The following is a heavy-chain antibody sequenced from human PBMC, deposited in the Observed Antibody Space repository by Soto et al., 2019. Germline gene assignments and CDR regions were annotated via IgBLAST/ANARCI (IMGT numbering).Heavy chain of an antibody. J-gene: IGHJ4*02. D-gene: IGHD4-4*01. Sequence: GGSLRLSCAASGFTFSSYAMSWVRQAPGKGLEWVSAISGSGGSTYYADSVKGRSTISRDNSKNTLYLQMNSLRAEDTAVYYCAKNYDYSNSGSDYFDYWGQGTLVTVSS. CDR2: ISGSGGST. CDR1: GFTFSSYA. CDR3: AKNYDYSNSGSDYFDY. V-gene: IGHV3-23*01.